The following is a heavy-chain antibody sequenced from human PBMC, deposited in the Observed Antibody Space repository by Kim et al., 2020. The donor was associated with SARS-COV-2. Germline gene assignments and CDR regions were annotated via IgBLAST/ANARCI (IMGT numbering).Heavy chain of an antibody. CDR3: TRIMWGILGWYFDL. V-gene: IGHV3-49*04. D-gene: IGHD3-16*01. J-gene: IGHJ2*01. Sequence: GGSLRLSCAASGFIFGDYAMSWVRQAPGKGLEWVGFIRSKTYGGTTEYAASVKGRFTISRDDSKSIAYLQMNSLKNEDAAVYYCTRIMWGILGWYFDLWGRGTLVTVSS. CDR2: IRSKTYGGTT. CDR1: GFIFGDYA.